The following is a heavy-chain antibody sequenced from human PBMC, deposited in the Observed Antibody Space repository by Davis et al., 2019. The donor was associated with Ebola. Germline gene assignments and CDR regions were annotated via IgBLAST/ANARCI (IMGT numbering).Heavy chain of an antibody. CDR1: GGSISRYY. V-gene: IGHV4-39*07. J-gene: IGHJ6*02. CDR2: IYYSGST. D-gene: IGHD1-26*01. CDR3: ARDGRNGMDV. Sequence: MPGGSLRLSCTVSGGSISRYYWGWIRQPPGKGLEWIGSIYYSGSTYYNPSLKSRVTISVDTSKNQFSLKLSSVTAADTAVYYCARDGRNGMDVWGQGTTVTVSS.